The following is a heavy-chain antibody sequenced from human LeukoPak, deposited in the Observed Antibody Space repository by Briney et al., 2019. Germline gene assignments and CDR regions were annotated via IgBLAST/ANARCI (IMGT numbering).Heavy chain of an antibody. D-gene: IGHD2-2*01. CDR3: ANHFACGSTSCPPFDS. CDR1: RFTFSSNA. CDR2: ISGSGDAT. J-gene: IGHJ4*02. V-gene: IGHV3-23*01. Sequence: GGSLRLSCAASRFTFSSNAMSWVRQAPGKGLEWVSTISGSGDATYYAESVKGQFTISRDNSKNTLYLQMNSLRVEDTAVYYCANHFACGSTSCPPFDSWGQGTLVTVSS.